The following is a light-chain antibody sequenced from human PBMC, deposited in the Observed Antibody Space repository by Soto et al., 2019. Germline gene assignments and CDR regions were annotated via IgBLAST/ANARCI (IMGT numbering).Light chain of an antibody. V-gene: IGKV3-15*01. CDR3: QQYNNWPLT. CDR1: QSIRSN. CDR2: DAS. Sequence: EVVMTQSPVNLSVSSGERAILSCRASQSIRSNLAWYQQKPGQAPRLLIYDASTRATGIPAKFSGSGSGTEFTLIIGSLQSEDFAVYYCQQYNNWPLTFGGGTKVEIK. J-gene: IGKJ4*01.